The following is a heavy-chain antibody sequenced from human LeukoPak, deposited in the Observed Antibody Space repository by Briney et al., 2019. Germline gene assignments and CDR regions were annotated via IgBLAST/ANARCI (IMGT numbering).Heavy chain of an antibody. CDR3: AHLDGGNPRGRYYYYYYYMDV. D-gene: IGHD4-23*01. CDR2: IYWDDDK. CDR1: GFSLSTSGVG. Sequence: SGPTLVNPTQTLTLTCTFSGFSLSTSGVGVGWIRQPPGKALEWLALIYWDDDKRYSPSLKSRLTIIKDTSKNQVVLTMTNMDPVDTATYYCAHLDGGNPRGRYYYYYYYMDVWGKGTTVTVSS. J-gene: IGHJ6*03. V-gene: IGHV2-5*02.